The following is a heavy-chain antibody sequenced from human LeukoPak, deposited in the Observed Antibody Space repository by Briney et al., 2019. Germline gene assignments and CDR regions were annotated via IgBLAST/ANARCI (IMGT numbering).Heavy chain of an antibody. D-gene: IGHD3-3*01. CDR1: GFTFSSYA. V-gene: IGHV3-23*01. Sequence: GGSLRLSCAASGFTFSSYAMSWVRQAPGKGLGWVSVISGSGGSTYYADSVKGRFTVSRDNSKNTLYLQMNSLRAEDTAVYYCAKRRYDFWSGYKDLAYWGQGTLVTVSS. CDR2: ISGSGGST. J-gene: IGHJ4*02. CDR3: AKRRYDFWSGYKDLAY.